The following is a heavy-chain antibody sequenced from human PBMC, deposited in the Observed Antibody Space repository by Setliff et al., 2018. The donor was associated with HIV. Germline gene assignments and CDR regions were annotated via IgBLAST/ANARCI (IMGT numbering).Heavy chain of an antibody. V-gene: IGHV1-2*02. CDR2: INPNSGGT. J-gene: IGHJ6*03. Sequence: ASVKVSCKASNYTLINYGVSWVRQAPGQGLEWMGWINPNSGGTDYAQKFQGRVTMTRDTSISTAYMELSRLRSDDTAVYYCARDGGGPGDYYYYYMDVWAKGTTVTVSS. CDR1: NYTLINYG. D-gene: IGHD3-16*01. CDR3: ARDGGGPGDYYYYYMDV.